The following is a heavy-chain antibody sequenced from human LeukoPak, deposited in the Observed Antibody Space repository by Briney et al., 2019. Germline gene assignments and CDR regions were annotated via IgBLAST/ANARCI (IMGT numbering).Heavy chain of an antibody. V-gene: IGHV3-73*01. J-gene: IGHJ1*01. D-gene: IGHD6-13*01. CDR2: IRSKANSYAT. CDR3: TSRSLSIAAAGTSEYFQH. Sequence: PGGSLKLSCAASGFTFSGSAMHWVRQASGKGLEWVGRIRSKANSYATAYAASVKGRFTISRDDSKNTAYLQMSSLKTEDAAVYYCTSRSLSIAAAGTSEYFQHWGQGTLVTVSS. CDR1: GFTFSGSA.